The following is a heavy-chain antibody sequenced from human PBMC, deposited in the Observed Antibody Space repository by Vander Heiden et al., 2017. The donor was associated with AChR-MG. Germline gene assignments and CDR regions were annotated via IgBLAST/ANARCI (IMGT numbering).Heavy chain of an antibody. CDR3: TTRTWSPLDY. Sequence: EVQLVESGGGLVKPGGSLRLPCAASGFILTNAWLTWVRQAPGKGLEWVGRIKSKTDGRTTDYAAPVKGRFTISRDDSKNTLYLQMNSLKTEDTAVYYCTTRTWSPLDYWGQGTLVTVSS. D-gene: IGHD1-1*01. V-gene: IGHV3-15*01. J-gene: IGHJ4*02. CDR2: IKSKTDGRTT. CDR1: GFILTNAW.